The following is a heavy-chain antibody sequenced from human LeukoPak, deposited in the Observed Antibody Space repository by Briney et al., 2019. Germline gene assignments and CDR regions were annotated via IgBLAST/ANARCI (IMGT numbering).Heavy chain of an antibody. CDR2: ITGDGGFT. D-gene: IGHD3-10*01. Sequence: GGSLRLSCAASGFTFDDYAMHWVRQPAGKGLEWVSLITGDGGFTCHADSVKGRFTISRDNSKNSLYLQMNSLRTEDTSLYYCAKSRNYGSGSYLHYWGPGTLVTVSS. J-gene: IGHJ4*02. CDR3: AKSRNYGSGSYLHY. CDR1: GFTFDDYA. V-gene: IGHV3-43*02.